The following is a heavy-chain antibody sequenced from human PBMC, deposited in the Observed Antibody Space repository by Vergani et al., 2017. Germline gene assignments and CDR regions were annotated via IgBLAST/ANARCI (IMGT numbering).Heavy chain of an antibody. CDR3: ARVAGGSGGYYVG. J-gene: IGHJ4*01. CDR2: IYYSGST. Sequence: QLQLQQSGPGLVQPSQTLSLTCIVSGDSSNNDDYYWSWIRQPPGKGLEWIGYIYYSGSTYQNPSLESRLTMSLDTSRTQFSLNLISVTAGDTAVYYCARVAGGSGGYYVGWGHGTPVTVSS. CDR1: GDSSNNDDYY. D-gene: IGHD3-22*01. V-gene: IGHV4-30-4*08.